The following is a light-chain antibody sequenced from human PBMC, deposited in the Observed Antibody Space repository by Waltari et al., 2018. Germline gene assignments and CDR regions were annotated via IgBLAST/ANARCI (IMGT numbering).Light chain of an antibody. J-gene: IGLJ1*01. CDR3: SSYTASRLYV. V-gene: IGLV2-14*03. Sequence: QSALTQPASVSGSPGQSITISCTGTSSDVGGYNYVSWYQQYPGKAPKLVIHDVSSRPSGTSDRSSGSKSGNTASLIISGLQADDEADYYGSSYTASRLYVFGTGTKVTVL. CDR1: SSDVGGYNY. CDR2: DVS.